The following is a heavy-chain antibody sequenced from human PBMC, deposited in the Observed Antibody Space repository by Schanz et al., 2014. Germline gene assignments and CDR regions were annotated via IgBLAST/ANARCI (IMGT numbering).Heavy chain of an antibody. V-gene: IGHV3-74*01. CDR2: TSNDGSFT. CDR3: ARFLARYQYYGVDV. Sequence: VQLVESGGGVVQPGGSLRLSCSASGFTFSSYSMYWVRQAPGKGLVWVSRTSNDGSFTTFADSVKGRFTISRDNAKNTLYLQMNSLRAEDTAVYYCARFLARYQYYGVDVWGQGTTVIVSS. J-gene: IGHJ6*02. D-gene: IGHD3-3*01. CDR1: GFTFSSYS.